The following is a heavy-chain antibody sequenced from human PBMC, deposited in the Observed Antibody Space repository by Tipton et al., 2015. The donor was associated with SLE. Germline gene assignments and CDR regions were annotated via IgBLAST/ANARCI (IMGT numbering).Heavy chain of an antibody. J-gene: IGHJ4*02. Sequence: TLSLTCTVSGGSIINYYWSWIRQPPGVGLEWIGYIYYSGSTNYNPPLKSRVTISVDTSKNQFSLKLSSLTAADTAVYYCARGGAVGFDYWGQGTLVTVSS. V-gene: IGHV4-59*01. CDR3: ARGGAVGFDY. CDR1: GGSIINYY. D-gene: IGHD6-19*01. CDR2: IYYSGST.